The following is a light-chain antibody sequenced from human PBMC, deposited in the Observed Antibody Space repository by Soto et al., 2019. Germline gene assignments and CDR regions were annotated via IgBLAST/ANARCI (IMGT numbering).Light chain of an antibody. CDR1: QSVSSK. CDR3: QQYNNWPPWT. Sequence: EIVMTQSPATLSVSPGERATLSCRASQSVSSKLAWYQQKPGQAPRLLIYSASTRATGIPARFSGSGSGTDFTLTISSLQSEDFAVYYCQQYNNWPPWTFDQGTKVEIK. J-gene: IGKJ1*01. CDR2: SAS. V-gene: IGKV3-15*01.